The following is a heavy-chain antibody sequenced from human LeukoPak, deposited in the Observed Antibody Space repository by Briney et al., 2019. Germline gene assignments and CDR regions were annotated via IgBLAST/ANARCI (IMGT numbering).Heavy chain of an antibody. CDR2: IWYDGSNK. D-gene: IGHD4-17*01. V-gene: IGHV3-33*01. Sequence: GRSLRLSCAASGFTFSSYGMHWVRQAPGKGLEWVAVIWYDGSNKYYADSVKGRFTISRDNSKNTLYLQMNSLRAEDTAVYYCVRAWVTTEYYFDYWGQGTLVTVSS. J-gene: IGHJ4*02. CDR3: VRAWVTTEYYFDY. CDR1: GFTFSSYG.